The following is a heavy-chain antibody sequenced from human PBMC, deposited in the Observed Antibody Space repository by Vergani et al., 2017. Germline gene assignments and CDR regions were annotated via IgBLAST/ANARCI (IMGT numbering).Heavy chain of an antibody. CDR1: GFTFSSYS. V-gene: IGHV3-21*04. CDR3: DKDMGRLGYCSSTSCPAANYYYYGMDV. Sequence: EVQLVESGGGLVKPGGSLRLSCAASGFTFSSYSMNWVRQAPGKGLEWVSSISSSSSYIYYADSVKGRFTISRDNAKNSLYLQMNSLRAEDTALYYCDKDMGRLGYCSSTSCPAANYYYYGMDVWGQGTTVTVSS. D-gene: IGHD2-2*01. J-gene: IGHJ6*02. CDR2: ISSSSSYI.